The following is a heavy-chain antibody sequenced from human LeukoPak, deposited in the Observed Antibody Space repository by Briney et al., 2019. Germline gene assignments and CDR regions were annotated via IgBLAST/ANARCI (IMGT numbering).Heavy chain of an antibody. J-gene: IGHJ4*02. Sequence: PGGSLRLSCVVSGFTFSSCSMNWVRQAPGKGLEWVSYISSSSTTRYYADSVKGRFTISRDNAKNSLYLQMNSLRDEDSAVYYCARDPHIAAAGTIFDYWGREPWSQCPQ. CDR2: ISSSSTTR. V-gene: IGHV3-48*02. CDR3: ARDPHIAAAGTIFDY. D-gene: IGHD6-13*01. CDR1: GFTFSSCS.